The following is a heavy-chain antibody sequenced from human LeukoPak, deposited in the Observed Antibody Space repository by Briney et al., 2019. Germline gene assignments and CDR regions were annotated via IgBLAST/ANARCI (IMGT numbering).Heavy chain of an antibody. D-gene: IGHD3-22*01. J-gene: IGHJ4*02. Sequence: GGSLRLSCAASGFTFSSYWMHWVRQAPGKGLVWVSRINSDGSSTSYADSVKGRFTISRDNSKNTLYLQMNSLRAEDTAVYYCAKLVRVVTRAYYFDYWGQGTLVTVSS. CDR2: INSDGSST. CDR3: AKLVRVVTRAYYFDY. V-gene: IGHV3-74*01. CDR1: GFTFSSYW.